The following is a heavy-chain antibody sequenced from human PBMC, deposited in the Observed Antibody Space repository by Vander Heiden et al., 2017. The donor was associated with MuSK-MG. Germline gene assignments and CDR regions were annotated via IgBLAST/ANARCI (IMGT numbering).Heavy chain of an antibody. J-gene: IGHJ5*02. CDR3: ARTAPRDYCSSTSCYYPWFDP. CDR1: GGSISSGGYY. V-gene: IGHV4-31*03. CDR2: IYYSGST. Sequence: QVQLQESGPGLVKPSQTLSLTCTVSGGSISSGGYYWSWIRQHPGKGLEWIGYIYYSGSTYYNPSLKSRVTISVDTSKNQFSLKLSSVTAADTAVYYCARTAPRDYCSSTSCYYPWFDPWGQGTLVTVSS. D-gene: IGHD2-2*01.